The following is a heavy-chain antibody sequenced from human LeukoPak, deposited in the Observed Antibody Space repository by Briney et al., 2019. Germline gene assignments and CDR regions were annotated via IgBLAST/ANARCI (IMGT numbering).Heavy chain of an antibody. J-gene: IGHJ6*03. D-gene: IGHD3-10*01. CDR3: ARGTTMVRGVTPSYYYYYYMDV. V-gene: IGHV4-4*07. CDR2: IYTSGST. Sequence: PSETLSLTCTVSGGSISSYYWSWIRQPAGKGLEWIGRIYTSGSTNYNPSLKSRVTMSVDTSKNQFSLKLSSVTAADTAVYYCARGTTMVRGVTPSYYYYYYMDVWGKGTTVTISS. CDR1: GGSISSYY.